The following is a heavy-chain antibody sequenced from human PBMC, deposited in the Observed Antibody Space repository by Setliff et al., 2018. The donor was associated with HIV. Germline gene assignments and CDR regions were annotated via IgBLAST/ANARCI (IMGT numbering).Heavy chain of an antibody. CDR2: INPNSGGT. CDR1: GYTFTGYY. CDR3: ATMVRGGSAFDI. D-gene: IGHD3-10*01. V-gene: IGHV1-2*06. J-gene: IGHJ3*02. Sequence: ASVKVSCKASGYTFTGYYMHWVRQAPGQGLEWMGRINPNSGGTNYAQKFQGRVTMTRDTSISTAYMELSRLRSDDTAVYYCATMVRGGSAFDIWGQGTRVTVSS.